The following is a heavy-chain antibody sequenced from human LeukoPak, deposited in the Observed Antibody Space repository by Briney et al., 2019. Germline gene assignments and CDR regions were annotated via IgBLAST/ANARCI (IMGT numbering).Heavy chain of an antibody. Sequence: ETLSLTCTVSGGSISSYYWSWVRQAPGKGLEWVSFIYSGGNTYYSDSVKGRFTISRDNSKNTLYLQMNSLRAEDTAIYYCARGSVGDYLRFDYWGQGTLVTVSS. CDR2: IYSGGNT. CDR3: ARGSVGDYLRFDY. J-gene: IGHJ4*02. V-gene: IGHV3-53*01. D-gene: IGHD4-17*01. CDR1: GGSISSYY.